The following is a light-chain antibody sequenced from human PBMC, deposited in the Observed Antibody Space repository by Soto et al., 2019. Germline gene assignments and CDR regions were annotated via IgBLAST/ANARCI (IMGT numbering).Light chain of an antibody. V-gene: IGKV3-20*01. J-gene: IGKJ2*01. Sequence: EIVLTQSPGTLSLSPGERATLSCRASQSITSTYLAWYQQKSGQAPRLLIYATSSRATGIPDRFSGSGSRTDFTLTISRLETEDFAVYYCQQYNSSPYTFGQGTNLEIK. CDR3: QQYNSSPYT. CDR1: QSITSTY. CDR2: ATS.